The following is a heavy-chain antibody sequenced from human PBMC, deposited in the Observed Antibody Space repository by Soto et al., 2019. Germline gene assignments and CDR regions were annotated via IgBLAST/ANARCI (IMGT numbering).Heavy chain of an antibody. CDR2: IYYSGST. Sequence: SETLSLTCTFSGNPVSSSRYYWGWIRQPPGKGLEWIGSIYYSGSTYYCPSLETRVIISVDTSKNQFSLKLTSVTAADTAVYFCGRSALELATLKLPDFWGQGTLVTVSS. D-gene: IGHD1-7*01. J-gene: IGHJ4*02. CDR1: GNPVSSSRYY. CDR3: GRSALELATLKLPDF. V-gene: IGHV4-39*01.